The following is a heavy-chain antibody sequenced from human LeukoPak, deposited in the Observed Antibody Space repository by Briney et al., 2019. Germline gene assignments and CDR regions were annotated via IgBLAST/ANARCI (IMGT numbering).Heavy chain of an antibody. J-gene: IGHJ6*02. V-gene: IGHV3-23*01. CDR2: ISGSGGST. CDR3: AKEGRYGGYDINHYYYYYGMDV. Sequence: GGSLRLSCAASGFTFSSYAMSWVRQAPGKGLEWVSAISGSGGSTYYADSVKGRFTISRDNSKNTLYLQMNSLRAEDTAVYYCAKEGRYGGYDINHYYYYYGMDVWGQGTTVTVSS. D-gene: IGHD5-12*01. CDR1: GFTFSSYA.